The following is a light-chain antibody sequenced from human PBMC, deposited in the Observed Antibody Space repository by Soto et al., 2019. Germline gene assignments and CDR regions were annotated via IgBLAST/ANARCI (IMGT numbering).Light chain of an antibody. V-gene: IGKV1-39*01. Sequence: DIQMTQSPSSLSASVGDRVTITCRASQSISSYLNWYQQKPGKAPKLLIYAASSLQSGAPSRFSGSGSGTDFTLTISSLQPEDFETYYCQQSYSTLTFGGGTKVEIK. CDR1: QSISSY. J-gene: IGKJ4*01. CDR3: QQSYSTLT. CDR2: AAS.